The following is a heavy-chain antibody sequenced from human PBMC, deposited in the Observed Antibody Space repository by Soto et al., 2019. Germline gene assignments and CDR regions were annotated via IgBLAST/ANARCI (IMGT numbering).Heavy chain of an antibody. J-gene: IGHJ3*02. CDR1: GFTFSSYS. CDR2: ISSSSSYI. V-gene: IGHV3-21*01. CDR3: ARDREGEVLPYYDFWSGYLRPTAFDI. D-gene: IGHD3-3*01. Sequence: GGSLRLSCAASGFTFSSYSMNWVRQAPGKGLEWVSSISSSSSYIYYADSVKGRFTISRDNAKNSLYLQMNSLRAEDAAVYYCARDREGEVLPYYDFWSGYLRPTAFDIWGQGTMVTVSS.